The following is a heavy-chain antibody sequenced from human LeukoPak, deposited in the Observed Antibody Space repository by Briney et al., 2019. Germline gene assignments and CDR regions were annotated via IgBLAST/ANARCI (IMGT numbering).Heavy chain of an antibody. CDR2: IYPGDSDT. Sequence: GESLKISCKGSGYSFTSYWIGWVRQMPGKGLEWMGIIYPGDSDTRYSPSFQGQVTISADKSISTAYLQWSSLKASDTAMYYCARQKEEYSSGWYYFDYWGQGTLVTVSS. D-gene: IGHD6-19*01. V-gene: IGHV5-51*01. J-gene: IGHJ4*02. CDR1: GYSFTSYW. CDR3: ARQKEEYSSGWYYFDY.